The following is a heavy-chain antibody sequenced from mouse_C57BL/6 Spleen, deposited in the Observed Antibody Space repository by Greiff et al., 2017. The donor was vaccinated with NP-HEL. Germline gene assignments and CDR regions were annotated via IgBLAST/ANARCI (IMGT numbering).Heavy chain of an antibody. V-gene: IGHV1-55*01. D-gene: IGHD2-2*01. CDR3: ASPIYYGYDGFAY. CDR1: GYTFTSYW. CDR2: IYPGSGST. J-gene: IGHJ3*01. Sequence: QVQLQQSGAELVKPGASVKMSCKASGYTFTSYWITWVKQRPGQGLEWIGDIYPGSGSTNYNEKFKSKATLTVDTSSSTAYMQLSSLTSEDSAVYYCASPIYYGYDGFAYWGQGTLVTVSA.